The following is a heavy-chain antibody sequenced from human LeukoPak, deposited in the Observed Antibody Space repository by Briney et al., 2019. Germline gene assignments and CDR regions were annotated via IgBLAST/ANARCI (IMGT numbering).Heavy chain of an antibody. CDR1: GFTFSSYA. CDR3: ARDLGGTDY. D-gene: IGHD2-15*01. V-gene: IGHV3-48*04. CDR2: ICSSSGSTI. J-gene: IGHJ4*02. Sequence: GRSLRLSCAASGFTFSSYAMHWIRQAPGKGLEWVSYICSSSGSTIYYADSVKGRFTISRDNAKNSLYLQMNTLRPEDTAVYYCARDLGGTDYWGQGTLVTVSS.